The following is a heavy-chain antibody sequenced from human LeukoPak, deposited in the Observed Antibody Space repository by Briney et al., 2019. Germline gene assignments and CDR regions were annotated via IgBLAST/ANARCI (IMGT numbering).Heavy chain of an antibody. CDR3: AGVIVGVIGSYFDY. Sequence: KPSETLSLTCTVSGGSISSYYWNWIRQPPGKGLEWIGYISYSGSPNYNPSLKSRVIISVDTSKNQFSLKLSSVTAADTAVYYCAGVIVGVIGSYFDYWGQGTLVTVSS. CDR1: GGSISSYY. V-gene: IGHV4-59*01. D-gene: IGHD1-26*01. CDR2: ISYSGSP. J-gene: IGHJ4*02.